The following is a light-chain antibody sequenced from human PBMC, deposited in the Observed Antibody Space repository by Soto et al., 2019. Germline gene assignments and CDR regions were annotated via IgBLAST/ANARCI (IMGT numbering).Light chain of an antibody. J-gene: IGKJ5*01. CDR2: DAS. V-gene: IGKV3-15*01. Sequence: EIVMTQSPATLSVSPGERATLSCRASQSVSSYLAWFQQKPGQAPRLLIYDASTRAIGIPARFSGSGSGTEFTLTISSLQPEDFATYYCQQSYSSITFGQGTRLEIK. CDR1: QSVSSY. CDR3: QQSYSSIT.